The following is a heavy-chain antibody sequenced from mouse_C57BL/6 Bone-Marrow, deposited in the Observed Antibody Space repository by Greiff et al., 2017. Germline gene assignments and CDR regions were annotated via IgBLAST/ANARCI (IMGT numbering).Heavy chain of an antibody. CDR1: GYAFSSSW. J-gene: IGHJ2*01. Sequence: VKLVESGPELVKPGASVKISCKASGYAFSSSWMNWVKQRPGKGLEWIGRIYPGDGDTNYNGKFKGKATLTADKSSSTAYMQLSSLTSEDSAVYFCALWLRRGNYFDYWGQGTTLTGSS. D-gene: IGHD2-2*01. V-gene: IGHV1-82*01. CDR3: ALWLRRGNYFDY. CDR2: IYPGDGDT.